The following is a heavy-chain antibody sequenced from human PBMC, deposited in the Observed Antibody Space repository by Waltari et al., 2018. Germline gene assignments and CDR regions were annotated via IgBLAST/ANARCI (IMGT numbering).Heavy chain of an antibody. J-gene: IGHJ3*02. Sequence: EVQLVESGGGLVRPGGSLRLSCAASGFTFSYYTMTWVRQAPGTGPEWSSVITRDGTHTTYADSVRGRFTISRDNAKNALFLQINSLRADDTAVYYCARDRRPTLILGSGAFDIWGQGIKVNVSS. CDR1: GFTFSYYT. CDR2: ITRDGTHT. V-gene: IGHV3-21*01. D-gene: IGHD3-22*01. CDR3: ARDRRPTLILGSGAFDI.